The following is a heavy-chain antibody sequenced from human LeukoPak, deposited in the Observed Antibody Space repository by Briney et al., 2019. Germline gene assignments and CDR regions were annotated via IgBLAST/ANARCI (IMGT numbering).Heavy chain of an antibody. J-gene: IGHJ5*02. V-gene: IGHV4-59*01. Sequence: SETLSLTCTVSGGSISSYYWSWIRQPPGKGLKWIGYIYYSGSTNYNPSLKSRVTISVDTSKNQFSLKLSSVTAADTAVYYCARERGGPYDYIWGSYYNWFDPWGQGTLVTVSS. CDR1: GGSISSYY. CDR3: ARERGGPYDYIWGSYYNWFDP. D-gene: IGHD3-16*01. CDR2: IYYSGST.